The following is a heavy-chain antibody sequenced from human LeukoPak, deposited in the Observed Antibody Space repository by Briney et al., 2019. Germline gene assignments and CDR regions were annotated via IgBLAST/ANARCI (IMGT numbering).Heavy chain of an antibody. J-gene: IGHJ1*01. CDR2: INPNSGGT. V-gene: IGHV1-2*02. CDR3: ARGTTITIFGVVIVRMRGYFQH. CDR1: GFTFSSYG. D-gene: IGHD3-3*01. Sequence: GGSLRLSCAASGFTFSSYGMHWVRQAPGQGLEWMGWINPNSGGTNYAQKFQGRVTMTRDTSISTAYMELSRLRSDDTAVYYCARGTTITIFGVVIVRMRGYFQHWGQGTLVTVSS.